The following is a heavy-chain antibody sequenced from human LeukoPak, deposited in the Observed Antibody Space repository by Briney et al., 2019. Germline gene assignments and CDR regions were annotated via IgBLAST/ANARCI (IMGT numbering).Heavy chain of an antibody. CDR2: ISYDGSNK. J-gene: IGHJ4*02. CDR3: ARDYYFDY. V-gene: IGHV3-30-3*01. Sequence: GGSLRLSCAASGFTFSSYAMSWVRQAPGKGLEWVAVISYDGSNKYYADSVKGRFTISRDNSKNTLYLQMNSLRAEDTAVYYCARDYYFDYWGQGTLVTVSS. CDR1: GFTFSSYA.